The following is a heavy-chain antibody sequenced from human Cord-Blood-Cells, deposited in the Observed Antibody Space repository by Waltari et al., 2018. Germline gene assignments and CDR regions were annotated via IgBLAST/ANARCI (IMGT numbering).Heavy chain of an antibody. Sequence: QVQLVQSGAEVKKPGASVKVSCKASGYTFTSSAMHWVRQAPGQRLEWMGWNNAGNGNTKYSQKFQGRVTITRDTSASTAYMELSSLRSEDTAVYYCAREKALGFDAFDIWGQGTMVTVSS. J-gene: IGHJ3*02. CDR1: GYTFTSSA. CDR3: AREKALGFDAFDI. V-gene: IGHV1-3*01. D-gene: IGHD1-26*01. CDR2: NNAGNGNT.